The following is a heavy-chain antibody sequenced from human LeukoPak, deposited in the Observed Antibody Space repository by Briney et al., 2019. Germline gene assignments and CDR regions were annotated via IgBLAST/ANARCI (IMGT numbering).Heavy chain of an antibody. CDR1: GFTFSSYA. D-gene: IGHD3-3*01. V-gene: IGHV3-30-3*01. J-gene: IGHJ4*02. Sequence: GGSLRLSCAASGFTFSSYAMHWVRQAPGKGLEWVAVISYDGSNKYYADSVKGRFTISRDNSKKTLYLQMNSLRAEDTAVYYCAREPFWSGYYSNLHFDYWGQGTLVTVSS. CDR2: ISYDGSNK. CDR3: AREPFWSGYYSNLHFDY.